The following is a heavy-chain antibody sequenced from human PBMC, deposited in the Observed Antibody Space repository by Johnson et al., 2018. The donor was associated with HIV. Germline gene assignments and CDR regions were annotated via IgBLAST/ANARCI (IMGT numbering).Heavy chain of an antibody. J-gene: IGHJ3*02. D-gene: IGHD2-8*01. CDR2: IGTAGDT. CDR3: ARDSNRYAFDI. V-gene: IGHV3-13*01. Sequence: VQLVESGGGVVQPGRSLRLSCAASGFTFSSYDMHWVRQATGRGLEWVSGIGTAGDTYYPGSVKGRFTISRENAKNTLYLQMNSLRAEATAVYYCARDSNRYAFDIWGQGTMVTVSS. CDR1: GFTFSSYD.